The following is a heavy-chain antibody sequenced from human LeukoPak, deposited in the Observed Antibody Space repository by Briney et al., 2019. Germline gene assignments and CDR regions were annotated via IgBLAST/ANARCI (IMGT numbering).Heavy chain of an antibody. J-gene: IGHJ6*02. CDR3: AKDMGFWSGYYYYGMDV. Sequence: GGSLRLSCAASGFTFSSYGMHWVRQAPGKGLEWVAVISYDGSNKYNADSVKGRFTISRDNSKNTLYLQMNSLRAEDTAVYYCAKDMGFWSGYYYYGMDVWGQGTTVTVSS. CDR1: GFTFSSYG. D-gene: IGHD3-3*01. CDR2: ISYDGSNK. V-gene: IGHV3-30*18.